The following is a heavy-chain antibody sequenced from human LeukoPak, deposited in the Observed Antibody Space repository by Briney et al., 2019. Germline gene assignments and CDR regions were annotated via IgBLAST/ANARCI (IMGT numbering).Heavy chain of an antibody. J-gene: IGHJ4*02. D-gene: IGHD2-2*01. CDR2: INPNSGGT. CDR3: AREDIVVVPAAHINYFDY. V-gene: IGHV1-2*02. Sequence: ASVKVSCKASGYTFTGYYMHWVRQAPGQGLEWMGWINPNSGGTSYAQMFQGRVTMTTDTSTSTAYMELRSLRSDDTAVYYCAREDIVVVPAAHINYFDYWGQGTLVTVSS. CDR1: GYTFTGYY.